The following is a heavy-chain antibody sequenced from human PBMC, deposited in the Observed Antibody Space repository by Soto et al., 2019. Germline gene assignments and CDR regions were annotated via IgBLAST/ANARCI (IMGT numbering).Heavy chain of an antibody. CDR3: ARLRDRDGMDV. Sequence: QVQLVQSGAEVKKPGSSVKVSCKASGGTFSSYTISWVRQAPGQGLEWMGRIIPILGIANYAQKFQGRVTITAEKSTSTAYMELSSLRSEDTAVYYCARLRDRDGMDVWGQGTTVPVSS. CDR1: GGTFSSYT. J-gene: IGHJ6*02. V-gene: IGHV1-69*02. D-gene: IGHD3-16*02. CDR2: IIPILGIA.